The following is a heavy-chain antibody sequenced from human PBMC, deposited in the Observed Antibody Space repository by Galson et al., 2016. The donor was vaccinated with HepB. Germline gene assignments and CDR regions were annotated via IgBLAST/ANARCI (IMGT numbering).Heavy chain of an antibody. CDR1: GFTFSGYN. D-gene: IGHD1-14*01. CDR2: ISSGSSAI. CDR3: ARDGNHGYDMDY. V-gene: IGHV3-48*02. Sequence: SLRLSCAASGFTFSGYNMDWVRQAPGKGLEWVSYISSGSSAIYYADSVKGRFTISRDNAMNSLYLQMNSLRDEDTAIYFCARDGNHGYDMDYWGQGTLVTVSS. J-gene: IGHJ4*02.